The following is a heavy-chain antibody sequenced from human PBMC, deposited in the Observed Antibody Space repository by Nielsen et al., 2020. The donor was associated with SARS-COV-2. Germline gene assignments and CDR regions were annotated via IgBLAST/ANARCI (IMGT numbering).Heavy chain of an antibody. Sequence: ASVKVSCKASGYTFTSYDINWVRQATGQGLEWMGWMNPNSGNTGYAQKFKGRVTMTRDTSISTAYMELSRLRSDDTVVYYCARFPPGYGMDVWGQGTTVTVSS. V-gene: IGHV1-8*01. J-gene: IGHJ6*02. CDR1: GYTFTSYD. CDR2: MNPNSGNT. CDR3: ARFPPGYGMDV.